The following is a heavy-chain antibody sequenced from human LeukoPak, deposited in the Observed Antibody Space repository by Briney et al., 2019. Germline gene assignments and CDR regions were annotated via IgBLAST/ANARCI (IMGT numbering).Heavy chain of an antibody. CDR3: AREDSSYDFEY. CDR2: ISNDGSIK. J-gene: IGHJ4*02. Sequence: GGSLRLSCAASGFTFSNYGMHWVRQAPGEGLGLVAVISNDGSIKYYADPVRGRFTVSRDNSKNTLYLQMNSLRAEDTAVFYCAREDSSYDFEYWGQGTLVTVSA. CDR1: GFTFSNYG. V-gene: IGHV3-30*03. D-gene: IGHD5-12*01.